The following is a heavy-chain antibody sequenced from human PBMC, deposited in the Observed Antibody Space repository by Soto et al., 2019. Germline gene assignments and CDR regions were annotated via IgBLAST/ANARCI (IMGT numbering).Heavy chain of an antibody. CDR2: ISYDGSNK. Sequence: QVQLVESGGGVVQPGRSLRLSCAASGFTFSSYAMHWVRQAPGKGLEWVAVISYDGSNKYYADSVKGRFTISRDNSKNTLYVQMNSLRAEDTAVYYCARCGGYCSGGSGYSEAGPCGQGTLVTVSS. CDR3: ARCGGYCSGGSGYSEAGP. J-gene: IGHJ5*02. D-gene: IGHD2-15*01. V-gene: IGHV3-30-3*01. CDR1: GFTFSSYA.